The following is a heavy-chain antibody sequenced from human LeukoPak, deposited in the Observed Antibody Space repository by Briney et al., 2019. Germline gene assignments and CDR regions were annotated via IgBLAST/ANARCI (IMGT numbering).Heavy chain of an antibody. CDR1: GFPYSSYW. V-gene: IGHV3-74*01. Sequence: GGSLRLSCAASGFPYSSYWMHWVRQAPGKGRAWVSRNNSDGSSTSYADSVKGRFTISRDSAKNTLYLQMNSLRAEDTAVYYCARGGVYSSGLFDYWGQGTLVTVSS. CDR3: ARGGVYSSGLFDY. CDR2: NNSDGSST. D-gene: IGHD6-19*01. J-gene: IGHJ4*02.